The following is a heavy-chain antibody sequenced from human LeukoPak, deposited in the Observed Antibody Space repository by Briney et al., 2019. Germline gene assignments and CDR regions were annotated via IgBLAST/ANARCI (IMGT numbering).Heavy chain of an antibody. CDR3: AKDAIFMNGIWDACDV. D-gene: IGHD2-21*01. CDR1: GFTFTNYA. V-gene: IGHV3-23*01. J-gene: IGHJ3*01. Sequence: PGGSLRPSCAVSGFTFTNYAMSWVRQAPGKGLEWVSGIGGGDDDRYYADSVRGRLTISRDNSKSTVFLQMNSLRAEDTAVYYCAKDAIFMNGIWDACDVWGQGTMVTVSS. CDR2: IGGGDDDR.